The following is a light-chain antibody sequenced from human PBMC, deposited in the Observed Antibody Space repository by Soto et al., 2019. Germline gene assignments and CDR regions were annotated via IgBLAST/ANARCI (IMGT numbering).Light chain of an antibody. Sequence: DIQMTQSPSTLSASVGDRVTITCRASQSISSWLAWYQQKPGKAPKLLIYDASSLESGVPSRFSGSGSRTEFTLTISSLQPDDFATYYCQQYKSYSPWTFAKGPRWKSN. V-gene: IGKV1-5*01. CDR1: QSISSW. CDR3: QQYKSYSPWT. CDR2: DAS. J-gene: IGKJ1*01.